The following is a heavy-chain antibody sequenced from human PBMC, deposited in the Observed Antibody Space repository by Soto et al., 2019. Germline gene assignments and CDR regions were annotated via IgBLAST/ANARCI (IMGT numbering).Heavy chain of an antibody. CDR2: ISGSGGST. Sequence: GGSLRLSCAASGFTFSSYAMSWLRQAPGKGLEWVSAISGSGGSTYYADSVKGRFTISRDNSKNTLYLQMNSLRAEDTAVYYCAKARQGYLTPRTFDYWGQGXLVTVYS. CDR1: GFTFSSYA. D-gene: IGHD1-1*01. V-gene: IGHV3-23*01. CDR3: AKARQGYLTPRTFDY. J-gene: IGHJ4*02.